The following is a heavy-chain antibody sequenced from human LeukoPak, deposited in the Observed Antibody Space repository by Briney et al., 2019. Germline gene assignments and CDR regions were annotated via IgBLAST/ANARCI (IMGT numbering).Heavy chain of an antibody. CDR3: ARARPPGIAAAGSPDNWFDP. V-gene: IGHV1-2*02. Sequence: ASVKVSCKASGYTFTGYYMHWVRQAPGQGLDWMGWINPNSGGTNYAQKFQGRVTMTRDTSISTAYMELSRLRSDDTAVYYCARARPPGIAAAGSPDNWFDPWGQGTLVTVSS. CDR1: GYTFTGYY. CDR2: INPNSGGT. D-gene: IGHD6-13*01. J-gene: IGHJ5*02.